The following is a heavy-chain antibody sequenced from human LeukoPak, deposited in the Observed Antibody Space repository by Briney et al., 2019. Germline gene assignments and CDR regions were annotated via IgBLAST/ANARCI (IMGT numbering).Heavy chain of an antibody. CDR3: AREILGGFNPGAY. CDR2: IHRSGSP. J-gene: IGHJ4*02. CDR1: GFTFSDYY. Sequence: GSLRLSCAASGFTFSDYYMSWVRQPPGKGLEWIGEIHRSGSPNYNPSLQSRVTISIDRSRNQIVLELSSVTAADTAVYYCAREILGGFNPGAYWGQGILVTVSS. V-gene: IGHV4-4*02. D-gene: IGHD1-14*01.